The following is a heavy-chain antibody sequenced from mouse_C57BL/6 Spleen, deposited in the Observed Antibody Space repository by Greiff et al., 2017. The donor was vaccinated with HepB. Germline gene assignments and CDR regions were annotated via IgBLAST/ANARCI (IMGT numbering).Heavy chain of an antibody. CDR2: IYPRSGNT. J-gene: IGHJ1*03. Sequence: QVQLQQSGAELARPGASVKLSCKASGYTFTSYGISWVKQRTGQGLEWIGEIYPRSGNTYYNVKFKGKATLTADKSSSTAYMELRSLTSEDSAVYFCARRGTGTGYFDVWGTGTTVTVSS. D-gene: IGHD4-1*01. CDR1: GYTFTSYG. V-gene: IGHV1-81*01. CDR3: ARRGTGTGYFDV.